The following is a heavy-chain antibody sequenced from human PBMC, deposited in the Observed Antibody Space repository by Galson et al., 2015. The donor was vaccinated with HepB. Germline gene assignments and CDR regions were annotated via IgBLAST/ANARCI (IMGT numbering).Heavy chain of an antibody. CDR2: MSFDGGNN. Sequence: SLRLSCAVSGFILSNYDVHWVRQAPGKGLEWLALMSFDGGNNSYADSVKGRVTISRDESKNTVYLQMNSLRVDDTAVYYCARVWETHSPFDYWGQGTLVTVSS. CDR3: ARVWETHSPFDY. CDR1: GFILSNYD. D-gene: IGHD1-26*01. J-gene: IGHJ4*02. V-gene: IGHV3-30-3*01.